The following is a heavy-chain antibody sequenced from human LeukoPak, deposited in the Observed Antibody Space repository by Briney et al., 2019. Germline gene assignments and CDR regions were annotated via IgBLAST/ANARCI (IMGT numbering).Heavy chain of an antibody. Sequence: ASVKVSCKASGYTFTSYGISWVRQAPGQGLEWKGWISAYNGNTNYAQKLQGRVTMTTDTSTSTAYMELRSLRSDDTAVYYCARDREDIVVVPDYYYYGMDVWGQGTTVTVSS. J-gene: IGHJ6*02. CDR3: ARDREDIVVVPDYYYYGMDV. CDR2: ISAYNGNT. CDR1: GYTFTSYG. D-gene: IGHD2-2*01. V-gene: IGHV1-18*01.